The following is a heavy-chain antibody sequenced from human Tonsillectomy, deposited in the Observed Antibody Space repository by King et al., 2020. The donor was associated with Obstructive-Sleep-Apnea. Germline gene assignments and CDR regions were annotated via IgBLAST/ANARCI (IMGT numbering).Heavy chain of an antibody. D-gene: IGHD3-10*01. J-gene: IGHJ6*02. CDR2: IWYDGSNK. CDR1: GFIFSTYG. V-gene: IGHV3-33*01. Sequence: VQLVESGGGVVQPGRSLRLSCAASGFIFSTYGMHWVRQAPGKGLEWVAVIWYDGSNKYYADSVKGRFTISRDNSKNTLYLQMNSLRVEDTAVYYCARVDGSGSAYYYYGIDVWGQGTTVTVSS. CDR3: ARVDGSGSAYYYYGIDV.